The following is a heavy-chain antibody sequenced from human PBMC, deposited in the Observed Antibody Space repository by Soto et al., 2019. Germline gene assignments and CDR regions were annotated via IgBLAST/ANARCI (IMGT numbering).Heavy chain of an antibody. J-gene: IGHJ4*02. CDR3: VRGDNWNDEASDY. CDR1: GCMFSKHG. V-gene: IGHV3-33*01. CDR2: IWSDGNNR. D-gene: IGHD1-1*01. Sequence: QAQLVESGGGVVQPGRSLRLSCAASGCMFSKHGMHWVRQAPGKGLEWVAVIWSDGNNRYYADSVKGRFTISRDNSKNTLYLQMNSLRAEDTAVYYCVRGDNWNDEASDYWGQGTLVTVSS.